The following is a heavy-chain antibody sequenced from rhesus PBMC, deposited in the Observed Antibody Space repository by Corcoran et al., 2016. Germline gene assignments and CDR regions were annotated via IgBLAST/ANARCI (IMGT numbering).Heavy chain of an antibody. CDR1: GFTFSSYG. V-gene: IGHV3S5*01. CDR3: AKVGDWGDYYVDY. Sequence: EVQLVESGGGLVQPGGSLRLSCAASGFTFSSYGMSWVRQAPGKGLEWVSNISNGGGSTYYADSVKGRFTISRDNSKNPLSLQMNSLRAEDTAVYYCAKVGDWGDYYVDYWGQGVLVTVSS. D-gene: IGHD3-34*01. CDR2: ISNGGGST. J-gene: IGHJ4*01.